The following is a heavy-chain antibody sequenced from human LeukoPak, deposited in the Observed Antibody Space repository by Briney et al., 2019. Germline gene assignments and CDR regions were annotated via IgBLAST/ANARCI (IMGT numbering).Heavy chain of an antibody. CDR3: AKEQRPDSFSDFDY. D-gene: IGHD2/OR15-2a*01. CDR1: GFNFRDYG. Sequence: GGSLRLSCAASGFNFRDYGIHWVRQAPGKGLEWLSVTSGNGRFTDYANSVKGRFTISRDNSKNSLFLQIHSVRAKDTAFYYCAKEQRPDSFSDFDYWGQGTLVTVSS. V-gene: IGHV3-43*02. J-gene: IGHJ4*02. CDR2: TSGNGRFT.